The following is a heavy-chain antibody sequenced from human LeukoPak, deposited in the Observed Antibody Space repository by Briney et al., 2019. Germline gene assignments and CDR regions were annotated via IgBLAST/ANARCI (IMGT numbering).Heavy chain of an antibody. Sequence: GGSLRLSCAASGFTFSGSAMHWVRQASGKGLEWVGRIRSKANSYATAYAASVKGRFTISRDDSKNTAYLQMNSLKTEDTAVYYCTRRSSRGRCGGDCYSDYWGQGTLVTVSP. V-gene: IGHV3-73*01. CDR2: IRSKANSYAT. D-gene: IGHD2-21*02. CDR3: TRRSSRGRCGGDCYSDY. CDR1: GFTFSGSA. J-gene: IGHJ4*02.